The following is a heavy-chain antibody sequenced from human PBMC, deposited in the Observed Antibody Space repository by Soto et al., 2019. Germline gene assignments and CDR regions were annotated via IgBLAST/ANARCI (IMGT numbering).Heavy chain of an antibody. CDR2: IFSDNER. V-gene: IGHV2-26*01. Sequence: SGPTLVNPTETLTLTCTVSGFSLTTGKMGVSWIRQPPGRALEWLAHIFSDNERSYSTSLQGRLTISKDTSGSQVVLSMTNVDPVDTATYYCARMNVDSYQFYYAMDVWGQGTTVTVSS. D-gene: IGHD4-17*01. J-gene: IGHJ6*02. CDR3: ARMNVDSYQFYYAMDV. CDR1: GFSLTTGKMG.